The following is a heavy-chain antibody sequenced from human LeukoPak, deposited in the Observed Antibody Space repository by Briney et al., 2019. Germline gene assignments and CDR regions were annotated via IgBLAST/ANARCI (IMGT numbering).Heavy chain of an antibody. CDR3: AKDALGYCSSTSCPFDY. Sequence: QTGGSLRLSCAASGFTFSNYAMTWVRQAPGKGLEWVSAISGSGGYTYYADSVKGRFTISRDKSKNTLYLQMNSLRAEDTAVYYCAKDALGYCSSTSCPFDYWGQGTLVTVSS. CDR1: GFTFSNYA. V-gene: IGHV3-23*01. J-gene: IGHJ4*02. CDR2: ISGSGGYT. D-gene: IGHD2-2*01.